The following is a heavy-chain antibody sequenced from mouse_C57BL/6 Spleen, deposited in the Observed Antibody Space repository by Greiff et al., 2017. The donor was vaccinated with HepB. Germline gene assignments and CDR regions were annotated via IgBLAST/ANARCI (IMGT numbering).Heavy chain of an antibody. D-gene: IGHD1-1*01. CDR3: ARIDYYGSSYDAMDY. Sequence: VMLVDSGPGLVAPSQSLSITCTVSGFSLTSYAISWVRQPPGKGLEWLGVIWTGGGTNYNSALKSRLSISKDNSKSQVFLKMNSLQTDDTARYYCARIDYYGSSYDAMDYWGQGTSVTVSS. V-gene: IGHV2-9-1*01. J-gene: IGHJ4*01. CDR1: GFSLTSYA. CDR2: IWTGGGT.